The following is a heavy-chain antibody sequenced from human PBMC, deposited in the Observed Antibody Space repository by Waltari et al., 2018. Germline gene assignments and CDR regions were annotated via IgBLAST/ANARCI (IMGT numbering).Heavy chain of an antibody. CDR3: ARDTRIVGATYAFDI. Sequence: EVQLVESGGGLVQPGGSLRLSCAASGFTFSSYWMSWVRQAPGKGLEWVANIKQDGSEKYYADSVKGRFTISRDNAKNSLYLQMNSLRAEDTAVYYCARDTRIVGATYAFDIWGQGTMVTVSS. V-gene: IGHV3-7*01. CDR2: IKQDGSEK. CDR1: GFTFSSYW. J-gene: IGHJ3*02. D-gene: IGHD1-26*01.